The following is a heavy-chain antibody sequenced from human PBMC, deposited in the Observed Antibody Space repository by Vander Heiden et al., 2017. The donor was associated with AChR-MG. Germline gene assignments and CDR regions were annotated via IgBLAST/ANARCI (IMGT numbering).Heavy chain of an antibody. V-gene: IGHV4-59*01. CDR2: IYYSGST. CDR3: ARVGSRTIVAPSYWYFDL. CDR1: GGSISSYY. Sequence: QVQLQESGPGLVKPSETLSLTCTVSGGSISSYYWSWIRQPPGKGLEWIGYIYYSGSTNYNPSLKSRVTISVDTSKNQFSLKLSSVTAADTAVYYCARVGSRTIVAPSYWYFDLWGRGTLVTVS. J-gene: IGHJ2*01. D-gene: IGHD2-21*01.